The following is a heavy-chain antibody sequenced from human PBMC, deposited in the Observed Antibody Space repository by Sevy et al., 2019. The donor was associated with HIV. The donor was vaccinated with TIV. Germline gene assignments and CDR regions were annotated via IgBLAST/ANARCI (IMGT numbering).Heavy chain of an antibody. CDR2: IWYEGINK. CDR1: GFTFSTHA. Sequence: GGYLRLSCAASGFTFSTHAMHWVRQAPGKGLEWVVIIWYEGINKDYAEPVKGRFTISRDNSKNTLYLQMNSLRVDDTAVYYCARERRSSGIDYWGQGTLVTVSS. J-gene: IGHJ4*01. CDR3: ARERRSSGIDY. D-gene: IGHD3-10*01. V-gene: IGHV3-33*08.